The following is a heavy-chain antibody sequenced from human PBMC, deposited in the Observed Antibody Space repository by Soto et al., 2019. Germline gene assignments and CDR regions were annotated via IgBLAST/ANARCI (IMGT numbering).Heavy chain of an antibody. V-gene: IGHV3-48*03. D-gene: IGHD3-22*01. Sequence: EVQLVESGGGLVQPGGSLRLSCAASGFTFSSYEMNWVRQAPGKGLEWVSYISSSGSTIYYADSVKGRFTISRDNAKNSLYLQMNSLRAEDTAVYYCARESGSYYDSSGYQGWGQGTLVTVSS. J-gene: IGHJ4*02. CDR1: GFTFSSYE. CDR3: ARESGSYYDSSGYQG. CDR2: ISSSGSTI.